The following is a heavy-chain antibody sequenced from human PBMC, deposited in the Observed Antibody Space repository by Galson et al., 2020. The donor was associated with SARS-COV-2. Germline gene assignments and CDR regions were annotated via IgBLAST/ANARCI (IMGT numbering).Heavy chain of an antibody. CDR2: IGTAGDT. V-gene: IGHV3-13*01. J-gene: IGHJ4*02. D-gene: IGHD3-9*01. CDR1: GFTFSSYY. CDR3: ARVNYDTLTGYYDY. Sequence: GGSLRLSCAASGFTFSSYYMHWVRQATGKGLEWVSAIGTAGDTNYPASVKGRFTISRENAKNPLYLKMNSLRAGDTAVYYCARVNYDTLTGYYDYWGQGTLVTVSS.